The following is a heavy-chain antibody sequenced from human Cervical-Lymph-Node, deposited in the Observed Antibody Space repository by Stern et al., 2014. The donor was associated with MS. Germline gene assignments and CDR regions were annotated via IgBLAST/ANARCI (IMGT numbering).Heavy chain of an antibody. CDR1: GYSFNIYW. V-gene: IGHV5-51*01. CDR3: ARRGMDV. Sequence: VQLVQSGAEVKKPGESLTISCKGFGYSFNIYWIAWVRQRPGKGLEWMGIIYPDDSDTGYSPSFQGQVTFSVDKSISTAYLQWSSLMPSDTATYFCARRGMDVWGQGTSVTVSS. CDR2: IYPDDSDT. J-gene: IGHJ6*02.